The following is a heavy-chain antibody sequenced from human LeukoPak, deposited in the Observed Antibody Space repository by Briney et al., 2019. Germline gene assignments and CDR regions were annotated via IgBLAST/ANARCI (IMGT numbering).Heavy chain of an antibody. CDR1: GYTFTSYD. CDR3: ARGYSYGPTGGFDP. D-gene: IGHD5-18*01. J-gene: IGHJ5*02. CDR2: MNPNSGNT. V-gene: IGHV1-8*03. Sequence: ASVKVSCKASGYTFTSYDINWVRQATGQGLEWMGWMNPNSGNTGYAQKFQGRVTITRNTSISTAYMELSSLRSEDTAVYYCARGYSYGPTGGFDPWGQGTLVTVSS.